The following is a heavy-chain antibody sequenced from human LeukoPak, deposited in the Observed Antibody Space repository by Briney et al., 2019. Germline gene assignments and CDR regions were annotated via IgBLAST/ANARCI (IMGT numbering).Heavy chain of an antibody. D-gene: IGHD2-15*01. J-gene: IGHJ3*02. CDR3: AKAPGYCSGGSPRCAFDI. CDR1: GFTFSSYG. Sequence: SGGSLRLSCAASGFTFSSYGMHWVRQAPGKGLEWVVVISYDGSNKYYADSVKGRFTISRDNSKNTLYLQMNSLRAEDTAVYYCAKAPGYCSGGSPRCAFDIWGQGTMVTVSS. CDR2: ISYDGSNK. V-gene: IGHV3-30*18.